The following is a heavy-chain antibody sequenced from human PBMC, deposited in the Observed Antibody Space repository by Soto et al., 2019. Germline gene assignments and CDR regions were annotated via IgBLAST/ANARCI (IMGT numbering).Heavy chain of an antibody. D-gene: IGHD2-8*01. Sequence: PGGSLRLSCAASGFTFSSYSMNWVRQAPGKGLEWVSAISGSGGSTYYADSVKGRFTISRDNSKNTLYLQMNSLRAEDTAVYYCATGRGWALMVYVTWGKGTTVTVSS. CDR1: GFTFSSYS. V-gene: IGHV3-23*01. CDR2: ISGSGGST. CDR3: ATGRGWALMVYVT. J-gene: IGHJ6*04.